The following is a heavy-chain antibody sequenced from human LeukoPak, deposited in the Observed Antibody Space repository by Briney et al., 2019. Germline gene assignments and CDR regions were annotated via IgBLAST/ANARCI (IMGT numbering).Heavy chain of an antibody. J-gene: IGHJ4*02. V-gene: IGHV1-18*01. D-gene: IGHD6-6*01. Sequence: ASVKVSCTSSGYTFTSYGINWGRQPPGQGLEWMGWISAYNGNTNYAQKLQGRVTMTTDTSTSTAYMELRSLRSDDTAVYYCARDPYSSSSGGDYWGQGTLVTVSS. CDR1: GYTFTSYG. CDR2: ISAYNGNT. CDR3: ARDPYSSSSGGDY.